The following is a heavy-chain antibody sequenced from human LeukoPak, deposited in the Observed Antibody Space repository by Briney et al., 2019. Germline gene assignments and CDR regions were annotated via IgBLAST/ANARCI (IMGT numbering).Heavy chain of an antibody. D-gene: IGHD3-3*01. CDR3: AREMYYDFWSGYSYLNWFDP. J-gene: IGHJ5*02. CDR1: GFTFSSYW. V-gene: IGHV3-74*01. Sequence: GGSLRLSCAASGFTFSSYWMHWVRQAPGKGLVWVSRINSDGSSTSYADSVKGRFTISRDNAKNTLYLQMNSLRAKDTAVYYCAREMYYDFWSGYSYLNWFDPWGQGTLVTVSS. CDR2: INSDGSST.